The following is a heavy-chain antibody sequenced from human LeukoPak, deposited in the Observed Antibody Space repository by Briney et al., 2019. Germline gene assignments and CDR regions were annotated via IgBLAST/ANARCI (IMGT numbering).Heavy chain of an antibody. CDR3: ARVDSSVDAFDI. CDR1: GGSISTYF. Sequence: SETLSLTCTVSGGSISTYFWSWIRQPPGKGLEWIGYVYYSGSTNYNPSLKSRVTISVDTSKNQFSLKLSSVTAADTAVYYCARVDSSVDAFDIWGQGTMVTVSS. D-gene: IGHD3-22*01. V-gene: IGHV4-59*01. CDR2: VYYSGST. J-gene: IGHJ3*02.